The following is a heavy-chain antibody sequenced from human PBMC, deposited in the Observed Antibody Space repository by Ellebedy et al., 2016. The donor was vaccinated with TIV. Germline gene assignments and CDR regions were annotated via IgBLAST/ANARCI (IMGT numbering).Heavy chain of an antibody. CDR1: GVSVTSSNW. CDR2: IFHSGRT. CDR3: ARNVWFGELSDPFYFDY. D-gene: IGHD3-10*01. J-gene: IGHJ4*02. V-gene: IGHV4-4*02. Sequence: SETLSLXCAVSGVSVTSSNWWSCVRQTPGKGLEWIGEIFHSGRTNYNPSLKSRVTISVDKSKNEISLRLTSVAAADTAVYYCARNVWFGELSDPFYFDYWGQGRLVTVSS.